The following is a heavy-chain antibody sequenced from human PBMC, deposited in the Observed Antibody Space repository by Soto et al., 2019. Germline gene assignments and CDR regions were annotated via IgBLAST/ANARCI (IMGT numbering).Heavy chain of an antibody. CDR2: VYPSGGGT. V-gene: IGHV1-46*01. CDR3: ARGYCSGGNCYNGLDV. Sequence: QVQLVQSGAEVKKPGASVKVSCKAAGYTFSITYIHWVRQAPGQGLEWLGLVYPSGGGTNDNENFKGRVNMTRDTSTSTVYMDLSSLTSEDTAVYYCARGYCSGGNCYNGLDVWGQGTTVIVSS. J-gene: IGHJ6*02. CDR1: GYTFSITY. D-gene: IGHD2-15*01.